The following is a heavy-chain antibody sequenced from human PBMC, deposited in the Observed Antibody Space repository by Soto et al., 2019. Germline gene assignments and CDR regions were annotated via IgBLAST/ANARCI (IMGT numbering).Heavy chain of an antibody. Sequence: ASVKVSCKASCYTFTSYGISWVRHSPGQGLEWMGWISAYNGNTNYAQKLQGRVTMTTDTSTSTAYMELRSLRSDDTAVYYCAREAEDYRGYYYGMDVWGQGTTVTVSS. D-gene: IGHD4-4*01. J-gene: IGHJ6*02. CDR2: ISAYNGNT. CDR3: AREAEDYRGYYYGMDV. V-gene: IGHV1-18*01. CDR1: CYTFTSYG.